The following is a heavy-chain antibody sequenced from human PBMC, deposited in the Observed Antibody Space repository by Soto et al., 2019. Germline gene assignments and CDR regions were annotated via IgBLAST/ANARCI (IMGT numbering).Heavy chain of an antibody. CDR1: GFTFSNYG. V-gene: IGHV3-33*01. Sequence: QVQLVESGGGVVQPERSLRLSCAASGFTFSNYGMHWVRQAPGKGLEWVAVIWYDGSNKYYADSVKGRFTISRDNSKNTMYLQMNRLRAEDTAVYYCARDRDFWSGYHDYWGQGTLVTVSS. CDR2: IWYDGSNK. D-gene: IGHD3-3*01. CDR3: ARDRDFWSGYHDY. J-gene: IGHJ4*02.